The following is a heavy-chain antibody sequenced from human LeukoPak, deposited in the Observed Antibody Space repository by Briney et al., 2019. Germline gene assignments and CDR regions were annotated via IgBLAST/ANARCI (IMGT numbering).Heavy chain of an antibody. J-gene: IGHJ5*02. CDR2: IYHSGST. CDR1: GGSIGSSNW. D-gene: IGHD3-10*01. V-gene: IGHV4-4*02. Sequence: PSGTLSLTCAVSGGSIGSSNWWSWVRQPPGKGLEWIGEIYHSGSTNYNPSLNSRVTISVDKSKNQFSLKLSSVTAADTAVYYCARLITMVRGLEDWFDPWGQGSLVIVSS. CDR3: ARLITMVRGLEDWFDP.